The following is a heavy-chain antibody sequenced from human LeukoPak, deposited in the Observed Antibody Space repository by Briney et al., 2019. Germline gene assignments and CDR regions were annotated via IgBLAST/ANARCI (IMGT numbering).Heavy chain of an antibody. CDR1: GFIFSTYG. CDR3: AKDFGYSYGYSDY. J-gene: IGHJ4*02. CDR2: IRYDGSNK. Sequence: GGSLRLSCAASGFIFSTYGMCWVRQAPGKGLEWVAFIRYDGSNKYYADSVKGRFTISKDISENTLYLQMNSLTPEDTAIYYCAKDFGYSYGYSDYWGQGTLVTVSS. D-gene: IGHD5-18*01. V-gene: IGHV3-30*02.